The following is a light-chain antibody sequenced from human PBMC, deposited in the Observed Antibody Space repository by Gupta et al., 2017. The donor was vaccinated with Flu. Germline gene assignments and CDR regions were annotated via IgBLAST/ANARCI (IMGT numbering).Light chain of an antibody. J-gene: IGKJ2*01. CDR3: QQACKFQYS. Sequence: AWYQQRPGKAPKLLIYAASSLQGGVPSRVSGSGSGTEFTITINSLQAEDFATDYGQQACKFQYSFGPGTTLEVK. CDR2: AAS. V-gene: IGKV1-12*01.